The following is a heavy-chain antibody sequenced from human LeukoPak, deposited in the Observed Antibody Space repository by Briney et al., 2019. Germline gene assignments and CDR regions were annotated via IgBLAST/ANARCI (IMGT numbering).Heavy chain of an antibody. D-gene: IGHD3-3*01. Sequence: SSETLSLTCTVSGGSISSSSYYWGWIRQPPGKGLEWIGTIYYSGSTYYNPSLKSRVTISADTSKNQLSLKVRSVTAADTAVYYCARSSGVVIHNWFDPWGQGTLVTVSS. CDR2: IYYSGST. CDR3: ARSSGVVIHNWFDP. CDR1: GGSISSSSYY. J-gene: IGHJ5*02. V-gene: IGHV4-39*01.